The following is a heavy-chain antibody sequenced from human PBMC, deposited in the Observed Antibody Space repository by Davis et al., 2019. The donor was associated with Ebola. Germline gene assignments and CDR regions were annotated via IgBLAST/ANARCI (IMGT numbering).Heavy chain of an antibody. D-gene: IGHD6-13*01. J-gene: IGHJ5*02. V-gene: IGHV4-34*01. CDR3: ATSGAAAGMGDWFDP. Sequence: MPSETLSLTCAVYGGSFSGYYWSWVRQPPGKGLEWIGEIYHSGSTNYNPSLKSRVTISVDKSKNQFSLKLSSVTAADTAVYYCATSGAAAGMGDWFDPWGQGTLVTVSS. CDR1: GGSFSGYY. CDR2: IYHSGST.